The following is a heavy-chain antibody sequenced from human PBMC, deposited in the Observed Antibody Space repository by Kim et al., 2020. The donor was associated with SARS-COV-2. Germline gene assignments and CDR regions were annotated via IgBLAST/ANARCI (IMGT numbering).Heavy chain of an antibody. V-gene: IGHV4-34*01. D-gene: IGHD3-9*01. CDR2: INHSGST. Sequence: SETLSLTCAVYGGSFSGYYWSWIRQPPGKGLEWIGEINHSGSTNYNPSLKSRVTISVDTYKNQFSLKLSSVTAADTAVYYCARGADYDILTGYLGMDVWGQGTTVTVSS. CDR1: GGSFSGYY. J-gene: IGHJ6*02. CDR3: ARGADYDILTGYLGMDV.